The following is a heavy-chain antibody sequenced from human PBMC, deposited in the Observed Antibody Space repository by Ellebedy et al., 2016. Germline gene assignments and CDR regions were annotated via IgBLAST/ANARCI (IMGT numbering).Heavy chain of an antibody. CDR3: ARGKVALGVAAGKRRKNLEY. V-gene: IGHV3-23*01. J-gene: IGHJ4*02. Sequence: GGSLRLXCAASGFTFNSYAMSRVRLAPGKGLEWVSDISANSDTTNYSDTVKGLFTISRDNSRNTLYLQMSSLRAEDTAVYYCARGKVALGVAAGKRRKNLEYWGQGTLVTVSS. D-gene: IGHD6-13*01. CDR2: ISANSDTT. CDR1: GFTFNSYA.